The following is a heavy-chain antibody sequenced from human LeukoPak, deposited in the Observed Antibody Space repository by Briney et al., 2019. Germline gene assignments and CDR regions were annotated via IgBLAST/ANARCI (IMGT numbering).Heavy chain of an antibody. V-gene: IGHV3-7*03. J-gene: IGHJ4*02. Sequence: PGGSLRLSCAASGFMFSSNWMSWVRLAPGKGLEWVANIKEDGTETYYVDSVKGRFTISRDNAKNSLYLQMNSLRVEDTAVYYCAKTPLTRGGSGYWGQGTLVTVSS. D-gene: IGHD3-9*01. CDR3: AKTPLTRGGSGY. CDR1: GFMFSSNW. CDR2: IKEDGTET.